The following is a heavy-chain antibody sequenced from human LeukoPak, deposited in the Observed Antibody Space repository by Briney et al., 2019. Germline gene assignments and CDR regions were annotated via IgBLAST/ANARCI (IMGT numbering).Heavy chain of an antibody. CDR1: GFTFSNYG. Sequence: PGGSLRLSCAASGFTFSNYGMSWVRQAPGKGLEWVSGISDSGGSTYYADSVKGRFTISRDNSKNTLYLQMNSLRAEDTAVYYCARESSEGDGYYFDYWGQGTLVTVSS. CDR3: ARESSEGDGYYFDY. J-gene: IGHJ4*02. D-gene: IGHD5-24*01. CDR2: ISDSGGST. V-gene: IGHV3-23*01.